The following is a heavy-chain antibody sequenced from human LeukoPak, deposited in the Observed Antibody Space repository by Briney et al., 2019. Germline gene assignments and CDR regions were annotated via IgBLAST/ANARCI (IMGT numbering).Heavy chain of an antibody. Sequence: GASVKVSCKASGYTFTDYYMHWVRQAPGQGLEWMGWINPNSGGTNYAQKFQGRVTMTRDTSISTAYMELSRLRSDDTAVYYCARVSGFWSGYTYYFDYWGQGTLVTVSS. V-gene: IGHV1-2*02. J-gene: IGHJ4*02. CDR1: GYTFTDYY. D-gene: IGHD3-3*01. CDR2: INPNSGGT. CDR3: ARVSGFWSGYTYYFDY.